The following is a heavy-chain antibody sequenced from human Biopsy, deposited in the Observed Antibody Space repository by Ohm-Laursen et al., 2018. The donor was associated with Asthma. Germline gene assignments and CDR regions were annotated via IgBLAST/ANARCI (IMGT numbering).Heavy chain of an antibody. CDR2: TSVYNGNT. CDR3: ARAVDYSHYYGIDV. V-gene: IGHV1-18*01. D-gene: IGHD3-10*01. Sequence: SVKVSCKTSGYTFNSAGITWVRQAPGQGLEWMGWTSVYNGNTKVAQKLQDRVTMITDTSTSTAYMELRSLRSDDTAVYFCARAVDYSHYYGIDVWGQGTAVTVS. CDR1: GYTFNSAG. J-gene: IGHJ6*02.